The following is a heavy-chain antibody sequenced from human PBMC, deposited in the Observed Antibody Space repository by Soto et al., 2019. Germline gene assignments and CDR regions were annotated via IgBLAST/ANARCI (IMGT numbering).Heavy chain of an antibody. Sequence: QVQLVESGGGVVQPGRSLRLSCAASGFTFSSYGMHWVRQAPGKGLEWVAVIWYDGSNKYYADSVKGRFTISRDNSKNTLYLQKNSLRAEDTAVYYCARDGVVLRFLEWLPYGYGMDVWGQGPTVTVSS. CDR3: ARDGVVLRFLEWLPYGYGMDV. V-gene: IGHV3-33*01. J-gene: IGHJ6*02. D-gene: IGHD3-3*01. CDR1: GFTFSSYG. CDR2: IWYDGSNK.